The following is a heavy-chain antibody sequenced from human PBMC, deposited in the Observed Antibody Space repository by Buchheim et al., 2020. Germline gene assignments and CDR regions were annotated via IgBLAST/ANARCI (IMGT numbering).Heavy chain of an antibody. D-gene: IGHD1-1*01. CDR3: AKDQAKLNYYYYYMDV. J-gene: IGHJ6*03. V-gene: IGHV3-30*18. Sequence: QVQLVESGGGVVQPGRSLRLSCAASGFTFSSYGMHWVRQAPGKGLEWVAVISYDGSNKYYADSVKGRFTISRDNSKNKLYLQMNSLRAEDTAVYYCAKDQAKLNYYYYYMDVWGKGTT. CDR2: ISYDGSNK. CDR1: GFTFSSYG.